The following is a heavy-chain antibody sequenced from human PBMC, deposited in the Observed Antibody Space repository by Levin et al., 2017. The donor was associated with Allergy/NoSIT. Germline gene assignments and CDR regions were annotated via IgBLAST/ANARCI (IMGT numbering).Heavy chain of an antibody. J-gene: IGHJ6*02. V-gene: IGHV3-53*01. CDR3: ARDFHTYGMDV. CDR2: IYSGGTA. CDR1: GLTVSNNY. Sequence: PGESLKISCAASGLTVSNNYLNWVRQAPGKGLEWVSVIYSGGTAYYADSVKGRFTISRDNSKNTLYLQMNSLRAEDTALYYCARDFHTYGMDVWGQGTTVTVSS.